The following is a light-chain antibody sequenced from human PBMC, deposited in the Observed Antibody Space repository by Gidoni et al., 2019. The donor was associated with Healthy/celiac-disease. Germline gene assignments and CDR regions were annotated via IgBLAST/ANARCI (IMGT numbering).Light chain of an antibody. Sequence: ELVLTQSPGTLSLSPGERATLSCRASQSVSSSYLAWYQQKPGQAPRLLIYGASSRATGIPDRCSGSGSGTDFTLTISRLEPEDFAVYYCQQYGSSPATFGGGTKVEIK. CDR1: QSVSSSY. V-gene: IGKV3-20*01. CDR3: QQYGSSPAT. CDR2: GAS. J-gene: IGKJ4*01.